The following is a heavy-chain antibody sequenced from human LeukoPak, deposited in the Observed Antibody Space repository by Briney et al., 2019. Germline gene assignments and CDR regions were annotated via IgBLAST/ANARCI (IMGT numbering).Heavy chain of an antibody. J-gene: IGHJ4*02. CDR1: GFTFSTYA. V-gene: IGHV3-23*01. CDR2: IGGSGSYT. Sequence: GGSLSLSCAASGFTFSTYAMIWVRQAPGKGLEWGSVIGGSGSYTYYADSVKGRFTISRDNSKDTLYLQMNSLRAEDTAVYYCARDWYDYWGQGTLVTVSS. CDR3: ARDWYDY. D-gene: IGHD6-13*01.